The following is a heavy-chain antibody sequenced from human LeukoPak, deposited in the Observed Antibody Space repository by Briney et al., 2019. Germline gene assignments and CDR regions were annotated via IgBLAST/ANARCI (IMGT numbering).Heavy chain of an antibody. CDR3: ARTSSDY. J-gene: IGHJ4*02. V-gene: IGHV3-21*01. Sequence: PGGSLRLSCAASGFTFSTYFMNCVRQAPGKGLEWVSSISSSSYMYYADTVKGRFTISRDNPKNSLYLQMNSLRAEDTAVYYCARTSSDYWGQGTLVTVSS. CDR2: ISSSSYM. CDR1: GFTFSTYF.